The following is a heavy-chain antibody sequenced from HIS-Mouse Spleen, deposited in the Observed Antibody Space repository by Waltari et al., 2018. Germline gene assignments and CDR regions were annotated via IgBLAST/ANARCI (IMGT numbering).Heavy chain of an antibody. J-gene: IGHJ4*02. D-gene: IGHD4-17*01. CDR3: ARGSGTTVTHFDY. CDR1: GGSFSGYY. V-gene: IGHV4-34*01. CDR2: INHSGST. Sequence: QVQLQQWGAGLLKPSETLSLTCAVYGGSFSGYYWSWIRQPPGKGLEWIGEINHSGSTNDNPCLKGRVTRAVDTSKNQFSLKLSSVTAADTAVYYCARGSGTTVTHFDYWGQGTLVTVSS.